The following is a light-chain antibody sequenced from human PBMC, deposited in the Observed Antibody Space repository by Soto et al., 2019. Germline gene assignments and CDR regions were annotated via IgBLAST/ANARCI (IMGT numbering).Light chain of an antibody. V-gene: IGKV3-20*01. J-gene: IGKJ1*01. CDR1: QSVSSTY. CDR3: QQYSSLWT. CDR2: GAS. Sequence: VLTQSPGTLSLSPGERATLSCRASQSVSSTYLAWYQQKPGQAPRLLIYGASSRATGIPDRFSGSGSGTDFTLSISRLEPEDFAVYYCQQYSSLWTFGQGTKVDIK.